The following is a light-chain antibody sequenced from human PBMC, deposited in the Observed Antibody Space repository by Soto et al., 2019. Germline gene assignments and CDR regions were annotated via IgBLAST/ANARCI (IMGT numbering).Light chain of an antibody. V-gene: IGKV1-39*01. Sequence: PMTQSASSLSASLGDTVTLPCRASRTINTYLNWFQQKPGEPPRLLIYGASTLHDGVPSRFSGSASGADFTLTISGLKPEDFASYHCQQTYSDISFGGGTKVDIK. CDR3: QQTYSDIS. CDR2: GAS. J-gene: IGKJ4*01. CDR1: RTINTY.